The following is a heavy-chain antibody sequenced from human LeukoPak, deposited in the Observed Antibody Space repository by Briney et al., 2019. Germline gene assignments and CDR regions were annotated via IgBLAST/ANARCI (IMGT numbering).Heavy chain of an antibody. CDR2: IVVGSGNT. CDR1: GFTFTSSA. Sequence: ASVKVSCKASGFTFTSSAMQWVRQARGQRLEWIGWIVVGSGNTNYAQKFQERVTITRDMSTSTAYIELSSLRSEDPAVYYCAASSRLWASHQPGAFDYWGKGPLVTVSS. CDR3: AASSRLWASHQPGAFDY. V-gene: IGHV1-58*02. D-gene: IGHD3-16*01. J-gene: IGHJ4*02.